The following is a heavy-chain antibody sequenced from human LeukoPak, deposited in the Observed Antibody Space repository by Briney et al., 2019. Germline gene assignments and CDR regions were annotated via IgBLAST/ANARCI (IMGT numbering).Heavy chain of an antibody. D-gene: IGHD6-19*01. CDR3: AKDFIAVAGTVDY. Sequence: PGGSLRLSCAASGFTFSSYGMHWVRQAPGKGLEWVAVISYDGSNKYYADSVKGRFTISRDNSKNTLYLQMNSLRAEDTAVYYCAKDFIAVAGTVDYWGQGTLVTVSS. CDR2: ISYDGSNK. CDR1: GFTFSSYG. J-gene: IGHJ4*02. V-gene: IGHV3-30*18.